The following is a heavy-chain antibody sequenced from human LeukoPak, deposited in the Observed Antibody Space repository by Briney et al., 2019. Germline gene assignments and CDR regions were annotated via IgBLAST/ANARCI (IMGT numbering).Heavy chain of an antibody. J-gene: IGHJ4*02. CDR1: GGSISNYY. CDR3: ARYFNGKTLDY. V-gene: IGHV4-59*01. D-gene: IGHD1-1*01. Sequence: PSETLSLTCTASGGSISNYYWSWIRQPPGKGLEWLGYVYYSGTTNYNPSLKSRVTISVDTSKNQFSLKLSSVTAADTAVYYCARYFNGKTLDYWGQGTLVTVSS. CDR2: VYYSGTT.